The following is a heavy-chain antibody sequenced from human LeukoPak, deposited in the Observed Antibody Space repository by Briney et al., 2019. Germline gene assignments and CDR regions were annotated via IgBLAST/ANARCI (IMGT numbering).Heavy chain of an antibody. V-gene: IGHV3-23*01. D-gene: IGHD6-6*01. Sequence: GGSLRLSCAASGFSISGYAMSWVRQAPGKGLEWVSGINSNGNTYNADSVKGRFTISRENSKNTLYLQMNSLRVEDTAVYYCAKDQVGWTSSRFDPWGQGTVVTVSS. CDR2: INSNGNT. CDR3: AKDQVGWTSSRFDP. J-gene: IGHJ5*02. CDR1: GFSISGYA.